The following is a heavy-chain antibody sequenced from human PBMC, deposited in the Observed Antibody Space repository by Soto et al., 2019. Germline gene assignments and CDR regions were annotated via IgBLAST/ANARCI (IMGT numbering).Heavy chain of an antibody. Sequence: QVQLVQAGAEVKKPGSSVKVSCKASGGTFSSYTISWVRQAPGQGLEWMGRIIPILGIANYAQKFKGRVTITEDNSAGKGYGELRSMRSVDMAVYQCPSIAVSVVTCDIWGLGTMVTVS. CDR3: PSIAVSVVTCDI. CDR1: GGTFSSYT. D-gene: IGHD6-19*01. CDR2: IIPILGIA. J-gene: IGHJ3*02. V-gene: IGHV1-69*02.